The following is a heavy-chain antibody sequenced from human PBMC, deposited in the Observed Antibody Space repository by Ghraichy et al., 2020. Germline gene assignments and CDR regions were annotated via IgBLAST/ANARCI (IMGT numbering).Heavy chain of an antibody. CDR2: IYSSGST. CDR3: ARESTTRFNWFDP. J-gene: IGHJ5*02. CDR1: GGSISSYY. V-gene: IGHV4-59*01. D-gene: IGHD2-2*01. Sequence: SETLSLTCTVSGGSISSYYWSWFRQLPGKALEWFGYIYSSGSTKYNPSLPSRVTISVDTSKNPFSLKLSSVTAADTAVYYCARESTTRFNWFDPWGQGTLVTVSS.